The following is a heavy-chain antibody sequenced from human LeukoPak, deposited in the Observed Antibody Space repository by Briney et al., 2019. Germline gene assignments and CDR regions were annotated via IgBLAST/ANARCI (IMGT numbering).Heavy chain of an antibody. D-gene: IGHD1-26*01. CDR2: IKQDRSEK. J-gene: IGHJ3*02. V-gene: IGHV3-7*04. Sequence: GGSLRLSCAASGFTFSSYWMSWVRQAPGKGLEWVANIKQDRSEKYYVDSVKGRFTISRDNAKNSLYLQMNSLRAEDTAVYYCARKVGARENAFDIWGQGTMVTVSS. CDR3: ARKVGARENAFDI. CDR1: GFTFSSYW.